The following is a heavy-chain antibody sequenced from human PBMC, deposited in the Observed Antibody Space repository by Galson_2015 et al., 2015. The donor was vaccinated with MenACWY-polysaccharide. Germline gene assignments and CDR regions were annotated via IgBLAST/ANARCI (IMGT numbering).Heavy chain of an antibody. CDR1: GFTFSSYS. J-gene: IGHJ6*02. D-gene: IGHD1-26*01. V-gene: IGHV3-21*01. Sequence: SLRLSCAASGFTFSSYSMDWVRQAPGKGLEWVSSISSSSSYIYYADSVKGRFTISRDNAKYSLYLQMNSLRAEDTAVYYCARDSNQWELLWYYYGMDVWGQGTTVTVSS. CDR2: ISSSSSYI. CDR3: ARDSNQWELLWYYYGMDV.